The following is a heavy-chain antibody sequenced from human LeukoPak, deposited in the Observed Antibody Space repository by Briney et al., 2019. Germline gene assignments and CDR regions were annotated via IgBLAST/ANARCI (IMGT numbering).Heavy chain of an antibody. Sequence: ASVKVSCKASGYTFTSYAMHWVRQAPGQRLEWMGWINAGNGNTKYSQEFQGRVTITRDTSASTAYMELSSLRSEDMAVYYCARSGSIAARGGWFDPWGQGTLVTVSS. CDR1: GYTFTSYA. D-gene: IGHD6-6*01. V-gene: IGHV1-3*03. J-gene: IGHJ5*02. CDR3: ARSGSIAARGGWFDP. CDR2: INAGNGNT.